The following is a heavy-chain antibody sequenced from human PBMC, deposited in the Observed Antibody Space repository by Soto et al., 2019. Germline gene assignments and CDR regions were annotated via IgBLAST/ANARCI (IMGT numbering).Heavy chain of an antibody. V-gene: IGHV4-38-2*01. CDR1: GYSSTNGYY. J-gene: IGHJ6*02. Sequence: SETLSLTCAVSGYSSTNGYYWGWVRQPPGKGLEWIGSIYHSGNTYYNPSLKSRVTISLDTSKNQFSLKLSSVTAADTAVYYCARVQHSSSSVHYYYYYYGMDVWGQGTTVTVSS. CDR3: ARVQHSSSSVHYYYYYYGMDV. D-gene: IGHD6-6*01. CDR2: IYHSGNT.